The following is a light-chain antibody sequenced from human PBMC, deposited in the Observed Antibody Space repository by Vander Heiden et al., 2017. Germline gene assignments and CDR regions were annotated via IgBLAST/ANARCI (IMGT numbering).Light chain of an antibody. Sequence: QSALTQPASVSGSPGQSITTSCTGTSSDVGGYNFVSWSQQHPGKAPKLIIYEVSNRPSGVSIRFSGSKSGNTASLTISGLQAEDEADYYCSSYTTSSTVVFGGGTKLTVL. V-gene: IGLV2-14*01. J-gene: IGLJ3*02. CDR1: SSDVGGYNF. CDR2: EVS. CDR3: SSYTTSSTVV.